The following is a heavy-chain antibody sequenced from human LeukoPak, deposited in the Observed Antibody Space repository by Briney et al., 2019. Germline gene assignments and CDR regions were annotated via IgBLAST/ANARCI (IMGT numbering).Heavy chain of an antibody. D-gene: IGHD3-22*01. CDR1: GFTVISSY. CDR3: ARLGYYYDGTGYYYLSY. Sequence: GGSLRLSCAASGFTVISSYMSWVRQSPGKGLDWVAAIYSGSSTYYADSVKGRFTISRGSSRNTLYLQMNSLRAEDTAVYYCARLGYYYDGTGYYYLSYWGQGTLVTVSS. V-gene: IGHV3-66*01. CDR2: IYSGSST. J-gene: IGHJ4*02.